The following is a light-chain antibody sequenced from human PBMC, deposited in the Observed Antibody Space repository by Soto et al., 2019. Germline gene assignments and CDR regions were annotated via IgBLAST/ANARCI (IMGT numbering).Light chain of an antibody. CDR3: QQYNSYPCT. J-gene: IGKJ2*02. CDR1: QSISSW. CDR2: KAS. Sequence: DIQMTQSPSTLSASVGDRVTITCRASQSISSWLAWYQQKPGKAPKLLIYKASSLESGVPSRFSGSGSGTEFTLTISSLQPDDLATYYCQQYNSYPCTFGQGPKLEIK. V-gene: IGKV1-5*03.